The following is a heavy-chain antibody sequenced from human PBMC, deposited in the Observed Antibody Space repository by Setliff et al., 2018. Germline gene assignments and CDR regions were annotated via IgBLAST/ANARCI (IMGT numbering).Heavy chain of an antibody. Sequence: ASVKVSCKASGYTFTSYDINWVRQATGQGLEWMGWMNPNSGHTGYAQKFQGRVTITRNTSISTTYMDMSSLRSEDTAVYYCARDVFPYHYEGAFDIWGQGTMVTVSS. CDR2: MNPNSGHT. D-gene: IGHD3-22*01. CDR3: ARDVFPYHYEGAFDI. CDR1: GYTFTSYD. V-gene: IGHV1-8*03. J-gene: IGHJ3*02.